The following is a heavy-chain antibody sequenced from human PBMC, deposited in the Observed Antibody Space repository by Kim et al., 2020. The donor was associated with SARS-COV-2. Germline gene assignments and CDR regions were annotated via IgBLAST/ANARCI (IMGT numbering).Heavy chain of an antibody. CDR1: GFTFSSYA. V-gene: IGHV3-23*01. D-gene: IGHD3-3*01. CDR3: AKAAKEKQYYDFWSDSKGQYYFDY. CDR2: ISGSGGST. Sequence: GGSLRLSCAASGFTFSSYAMSWVRQAPGKGLEWVSAISGSGGSTYYADSVKGRFTISRDNSKNTLYLQMNSLRAEDTAVYYCAKAAKEKQYYDFWSDSKGQYYFDYWGQGTLVTVSS. J-gene: IGHJ4*02.